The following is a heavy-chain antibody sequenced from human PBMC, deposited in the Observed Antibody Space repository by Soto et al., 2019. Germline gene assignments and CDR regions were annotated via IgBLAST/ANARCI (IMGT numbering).Heavy chain of an antibody. D-gene: IGHD3-3*01. CDR3: AAVPVRDYAF. V-gene: IGHV1-58*01. J-gene: IGHJ4*02. CDR2: IVVGSGNT. CDR1: GFTFPSSA. Sequence: ASVKVSCKASGFTFPSSAVQWVRQARGQRLEWIGWIVVGSGNTNCAQKFQERVTITRDMSTSTAYMELSSLRSEDTAVYYCAAVPVRDYAFWGQGTLVTVSS.